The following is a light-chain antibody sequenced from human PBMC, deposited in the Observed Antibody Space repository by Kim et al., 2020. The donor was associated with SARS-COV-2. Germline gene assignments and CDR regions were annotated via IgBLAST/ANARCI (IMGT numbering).Light chain of an antibody. V-gene: IGKV1-5*03. CDR2: NAS. CDR1: QSISSC. J-gene: IGKJ1*01. CDR3: QHNNSYPWT. Sequence: ASGGDRVPITCRASQSISSCLAWYQQKPGKAPKLLIYNASSLESGVPSRFSGSGAGTEFTLSISSLQPDDFATYFCQHNNSYPWTFGQGTKVDIK.